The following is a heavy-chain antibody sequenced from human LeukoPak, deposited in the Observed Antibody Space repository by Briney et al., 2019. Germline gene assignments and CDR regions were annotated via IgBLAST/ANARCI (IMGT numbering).Heavy chain of an antibody. CDR2: ISGSGSPM. CDR1: GFTFSDYY. J-gene: IGHJ4*02. CDR3: ARGRVIAAL. V-gene: IGHV3-11*01. D-gene: IGHD2-15*01. Sequence: PGGSLRLSCAASGFTFSDYYMSWIRQAPGTGLEWVSYISGSGSPMYYADSVKGRFTISRDNAKNSLYLQMSSLRAEDTAVYYCARGRVIAALWGQGTTVTVSS.